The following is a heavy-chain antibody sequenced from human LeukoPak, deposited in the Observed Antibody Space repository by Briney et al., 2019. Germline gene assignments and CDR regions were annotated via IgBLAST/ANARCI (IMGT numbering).Heavy chain of an antibody. J-gene: IGHJ4*02. CDR1: GGSIRNYY. CDR3: ARVDDYNCLDY. CDR2: IYHTGST. V-gene: IGHV4-59*03. D-gene: IGHD5-24*01. Sequence: PSETLSLTRTVSGGSIRNYYWSRIRQPPGKGLEWIGYIYHTGSTNYNPSLKSRVTISVDTSKNQFSLKLSSVTAADSAVYFCARVDDYNCLDYWGQGTLVTVSS.